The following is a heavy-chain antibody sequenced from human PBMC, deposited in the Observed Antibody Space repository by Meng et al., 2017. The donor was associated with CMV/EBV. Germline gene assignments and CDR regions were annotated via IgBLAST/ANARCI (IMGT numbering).Heavy chain of an antibody. CDR2: INWNGGST. V-gene: IGHV3-20*04. CDR3: ARDPANYDFWSGYYRIRDY. CDR1: GFTFDDYC. J-gene: IGHJ4*02. Sequence: GESLKISCAASGFTFDDYCMSWVRQAPGKGLEWVSGINWNGGSTGYADSVKGRFTISRDNSENSLYLQMNSLRDEDTALYYCARDPANYDFWSGYYRIRDYWGQGTLVTVSS. D-gene: IGHD3-3*01.